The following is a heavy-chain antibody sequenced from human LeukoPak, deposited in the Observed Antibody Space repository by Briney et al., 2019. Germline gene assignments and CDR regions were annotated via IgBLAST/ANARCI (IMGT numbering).Heavy chain of an antibody. CDR3: ASPRGYYDSSGVFDY. CDR1: GYTLTELS. D-gene: IGHD3-22*01. J-gene: IGHJ4*02. Sequence: GASVKVSCKVSGYTLTELSMHWVRQAPGKGLEWMGGFDPEDGETIYAQKFQGRVTMTEDTSTDTAYMELSSLRSEDTAVYYCASPRGYYDSSGVFDYWGQGTLVTVSS. CDR2: FDPEDGET. V-gene: IGHV1-24*01.